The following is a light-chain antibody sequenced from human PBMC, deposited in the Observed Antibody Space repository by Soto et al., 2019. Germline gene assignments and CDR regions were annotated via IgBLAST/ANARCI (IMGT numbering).Light chain of an antibody. CDR2: DDS. J-gene: IGLJ1*01. Sequence: SYELTQPPSVSVAPGQTARIACGGKNIGSKSVHWYQQKPGQAPVLVVYDDSDRPSGIPERFSGSNSGNTATLTISRVEAGDEADYYCQVWDSSSDHLYVFGTGTKLTVL. CDR1: NIGSKS. CDR3: QVWDSSSDHLYV. V-gene: IGLV3-21*02.